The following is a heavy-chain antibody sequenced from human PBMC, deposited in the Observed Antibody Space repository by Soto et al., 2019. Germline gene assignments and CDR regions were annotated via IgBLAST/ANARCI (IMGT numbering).Heavy chain of an antibody. CDR1: GGSFSGYY. J-gene: IGHJ3*02. CDR2: INHSGST. CDR3: ARGMTTVTKNAFDI. D-gene: IGHD4-17*01. V-gene: IGHV4-34*01. Sequence: QVQLQQWGAGLLKPSETLSLTCAVYGGSFSGYYWSWIRQPPGKGLEWIGEINHSGSTNYNPSLKSRVTISVDKSKNQFSLKLSSVTAADTAVYYCARGMTTVTKNAFDIWGQGTMVTVSS.